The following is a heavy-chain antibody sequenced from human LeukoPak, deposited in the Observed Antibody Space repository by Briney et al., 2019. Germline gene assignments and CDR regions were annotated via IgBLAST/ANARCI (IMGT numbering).Heavy chain of an antibody. CDR1: GGSISSYY. CDR3: ARLPDQDSSGRAYDY. J-gene: IGHJ4*02. Sequence: SETLSLTCTVSGGSISSYYWSWIRQPPGKGLEWIGYIYYSGGTNYNPSLKSRVTISVDTSKNQFSLKLSSVTAADTAVYYCARLPDQDSSGRAYDYWGQGTLVTVSS. V-gene: IGHV4-59*01. D-gene: IGHD6-19*01. CDR2: IYYSGGT.